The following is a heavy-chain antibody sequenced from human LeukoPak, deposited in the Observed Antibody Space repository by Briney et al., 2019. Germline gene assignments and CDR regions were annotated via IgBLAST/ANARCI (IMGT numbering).Heavy chain of an antibody. Sequence: PSETLSLTCTVSGGSISSYYWSWIRQPPGKGLEWIGEINHSGSTNYNPSLKSRVTISVDTSKNQFSLKLSSVTAADTAVYYCARQGSRTLLWFGELSLDYWGQGTLVTVSS. J-gene: IGHJ4*02. CDR2: INHSGST. CDR1: GGSISSYY. V-gene: IGHV4-34*01. D-gene: IGHD3-10*01. CDR3: ARQGSRTLLWFGELSLDY.